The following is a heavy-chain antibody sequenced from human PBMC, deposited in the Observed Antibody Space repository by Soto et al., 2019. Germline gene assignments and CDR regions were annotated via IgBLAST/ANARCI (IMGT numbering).Heavy chain of an antibody. J-gene: IGHJ4*02. V-gene: IGHV1-24*01. CDR1: GYTLTELS. D-gene: IGHD3-22*01. Sequence: ASVKVSCKVSGYTLTELSMHWVRQAPGKGLEWMGGFDPEDGETIYAQKFQGRVTMIEDTSTDTAYMELSSPRSEDTAVYYCATAEYYYDSSGYLVSWGQGTLVTVSS. CDR3: ATAEYYYDSSGYLVS. CDR2: FDPEDGET.